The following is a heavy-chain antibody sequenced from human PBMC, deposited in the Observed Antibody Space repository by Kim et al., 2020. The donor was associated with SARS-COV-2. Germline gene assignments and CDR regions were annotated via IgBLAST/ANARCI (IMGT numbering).Heavy chain of an antibody. Sequence: ASVKVSCKALGYNFTSYAMYWVRQAPGQGPEWMGWIYAGNGDTKYSQKLQDRVTITRDTSASTTYMQLSSLRSDDTAVYYCARVGVARGGNFYYYGMDVW. CDR2: IYAGNGDT. D-gene: IGHD3-10*01. V-gene: IGHV1-3*01. CDR3: ARVGVARGGNFYYYGMDV. J-gene: IGHJ6*01. CDR1: GYNFTSYA.